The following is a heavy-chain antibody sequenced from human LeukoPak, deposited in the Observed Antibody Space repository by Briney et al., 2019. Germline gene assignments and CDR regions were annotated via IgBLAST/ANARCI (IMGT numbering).Heavy chain of an antibody. D-gene: IGHD3-22*01. CDR2: ISGSGGST. V-gene: IGHV3-23*01. CDR3: AEGEGTITMISALYFDY. Sequence: GGSLRLSCAASGFTFSSYAMSWVRQAPGKGLEWVSAISGSGGSTYYADSAKGRFTISRDNSKNTLYLQMNSLRAEDTAVYYCAEGEGTITMISALYFDYWGQGTLVTVSS. CDR1: GFTFSSYA. J-gene: IGHJ4*02.